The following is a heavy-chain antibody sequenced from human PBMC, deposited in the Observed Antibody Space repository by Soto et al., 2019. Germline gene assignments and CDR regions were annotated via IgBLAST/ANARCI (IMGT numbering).Heavy chain of an antibody. CDR2: IYSGSAT. Sequence: EVRLVETGGGLIQPGGSLRLSCAASGFTVSDTYMNWVRQAPGKGLEWVSVIYSGSATYYADPVKGRFTISRDNSKNTVFLQMSSLRVDDTAVYCCARGKSGWLTFDYWGQGILVTVSS. CDR3: ARGKSGWLTFDY. D-gene: IGHD6-19*01. CDR1: GFTVSDTY. V-gene: IGHV3-53*02. J-gene: IGHJ4*02.